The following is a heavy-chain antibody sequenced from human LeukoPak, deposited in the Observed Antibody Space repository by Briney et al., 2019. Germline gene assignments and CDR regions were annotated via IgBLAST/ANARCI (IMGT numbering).Heavy chain of an antibody. J-gene: IGHJ4*02. Sequence: GGSLRLSCAASGFTFSSYGMHWVRQAPGKGLEWVAVIWYDGSNKYYADSVKGRFTISRDNSKNTLYLQMNSLRAEDTAVYYCAKGTSISMITFGGVIAPFDYWGQGTLVTVSS. CDR2: IWYDGSNK. CDR1: GFTFSSYG. CDR3: AKGTSISMITFGGVIAPFDY. V-gene: IGHV3-33*06. D-gene: IGHD3-16*02.